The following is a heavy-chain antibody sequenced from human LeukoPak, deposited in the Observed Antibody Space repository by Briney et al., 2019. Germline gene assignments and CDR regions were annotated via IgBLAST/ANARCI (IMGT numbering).Heavy chain of an antibody. J-gene: IGHJ5*02. D-gene: IGHD2-15*01. Sequence: SETLSLTCTVSGYSISSGYYWGWIRQSPGKGLEWIGSIYHSGSTNYSPSLKSRVTMSADTSKNQFSLKLSSVTAADTAVYYCARAPYCSGGSCYTYTWFDPWGQGALVTVSS. CDR3: ARAPYCSGGSCYTYTWFDP. V-gene: IGHV4-38-2*02. CDR2: IYHSGST. CDR1: GYSISSGYY.